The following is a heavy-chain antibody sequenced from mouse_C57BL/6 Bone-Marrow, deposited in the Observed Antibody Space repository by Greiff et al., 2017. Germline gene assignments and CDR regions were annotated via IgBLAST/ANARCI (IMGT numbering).Heavy chain of an antibody. J-gene: IGHJ1*03. V-gene: IGHV1-64*01. CDR1: GYTFTSYW. CDR2: LHPNSGST. Sequence: VQLQQPGAELVKPGASVKLSCKASGYTFTSYWMHWVKQRPGPGLEWIGMLHPNSGSTNYNATFKSKATLTVDKSSSTAYRQLSSLTSEDSAVDYCARQDYYGRSYGYFDVWGTGTTVTGSS. D-gene: IGHD1-1*01. CDR3: ARQDYYGRSYGYFDV.